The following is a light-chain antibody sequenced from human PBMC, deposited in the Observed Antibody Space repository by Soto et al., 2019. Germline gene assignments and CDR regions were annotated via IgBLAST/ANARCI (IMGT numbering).Light chain of an antibody. V-gene: IGLV2-14*01. CDR1: SSDVGGYNY. CDR2: EVT. J-gene: IGLJ3*02. CDR3: GSYTSSSTLL. Sequence: QSALTQPASVSGSPGQSITISCTGTSSDVGGYNYVSWYQQHPGKGPKLMIYEVTNRPSGVSNRFSGSKSGNTASLTISGLQADDETDYYCGSYTSSSTLLFGGGTKLTVL.